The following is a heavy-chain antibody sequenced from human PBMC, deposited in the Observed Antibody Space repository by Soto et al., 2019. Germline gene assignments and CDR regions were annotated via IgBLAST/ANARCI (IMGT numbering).Heavy chain of an antibody. D-gene: IGHD3-22*01. V-gene: IGHV3-74*01. Sequence: VSLSRSCSASGFSFSSYWMHWVRQAPGKGLVWVSRINSDGSSTSYADSVKGRFTISRDNAKNTLYLQMNSLRAEDTAVYYCARVQVQLWYYYDSSGYTDYWGQGTLVTVSS. CDR2: INSDGSST. CDR1: GFSFSSYW. CDR3: ARVQVQLWYYYDSSGYTDY. J-gene: IGHJ4*02.